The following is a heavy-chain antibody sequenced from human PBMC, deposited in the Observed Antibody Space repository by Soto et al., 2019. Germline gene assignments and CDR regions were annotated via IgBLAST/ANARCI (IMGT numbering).Heavy chain of an antibody. Sequence: QVQLVESGGGVVQPGRSLRLSCAASGFTFSNYGMHWVRQAPGKGVEWVAVIWNDGTNKYYVDSVRGRFTISRDDSKNTLYLEMKSLRAEDTGVYYCANDMEAAAHQGDAFDIWGLGTMVSVSA. D-gene: IGHD6-13*01. CDR3: ANDMEAAAHQGDAFDI. V-gene: IGHV3-33*03. J-gene: IGHJ3*02. CDR1: GFTFSNYG. CDR2: IWNDGTNK.